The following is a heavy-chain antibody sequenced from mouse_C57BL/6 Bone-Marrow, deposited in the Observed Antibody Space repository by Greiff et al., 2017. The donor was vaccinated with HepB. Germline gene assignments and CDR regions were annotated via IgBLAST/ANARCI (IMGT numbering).Heavy chain of an antibody. D-gene: IGHD1-1*01. CDR1: GYSITSGYY. Sequence: EVQLVESGPGLVKPSQSLSLTCSVTGYSITSGYYWNWIRQFPGNKLEWMGYISYDGSNNYNPYLKNRITITRDTSKNQFYLKLNSVTTEDTATYYCARGPLYYYAMDYWCQGTSVTVSS. CDR2: ISYDGSN. V-gene: IGHV3-6*01. CDR3: ARGPLYYYAMDY. J-gene: IGHJ4*01.